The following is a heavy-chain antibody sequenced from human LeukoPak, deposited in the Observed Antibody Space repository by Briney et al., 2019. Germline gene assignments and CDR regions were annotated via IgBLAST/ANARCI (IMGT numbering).Heavy chain of an antibody. J-gene: IGHJ4*02. D-gene: IGHD1-26*01. V-gene: IGHV2-5*02. Sequence: KTSGPTLVNPTQTLTLTFTFSGFSLSTTGVGVGCIRQPPRKALEWLALIYWDDDKRYSPSLKSRLTITKDTSKNQVVLTMTNMDHADTATYYCAHKRDSSGNYGYWGQGTLVTVSS. CDR2: IYWDDDK. CDR1: GFSLSTTGVG. CDR3: AHKRDSSGNYGY.